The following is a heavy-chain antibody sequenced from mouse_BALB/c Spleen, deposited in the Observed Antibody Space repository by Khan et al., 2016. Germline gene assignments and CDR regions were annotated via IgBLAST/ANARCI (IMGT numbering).Heavy chain of an antibody. J-gene: IGHJ3*01. CDR2: LSYSGSI. CDR1: GYSITSDYA. D-gene: IGHD4-1*01. Sequence: EVQLQESGPGLVKPSQSLSLTCTVTGYSITSDYAWNWIRQFPGNKLEWMGYLSYSGSISYNPSLKSRISITRDTSTNQFFLQLTSVTTEDTAAFYWAMNWDEEDYWGQGTLVTVAA. V-gene: IGHV3-2*02. CDR3: AMNWDEEDY.